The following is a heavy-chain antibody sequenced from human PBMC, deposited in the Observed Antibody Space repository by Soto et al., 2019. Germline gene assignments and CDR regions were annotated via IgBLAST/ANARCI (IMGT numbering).Heavy chain of an antibody. D-gene: IGHD3-22*01. V-gene: IGHV1-18*01. CDR1: GYTFTSYG. CDR3: ARDYYDSSGYYYYYYGMDV. J-gene: IGHJ6*02. Sequence: ASVKVSCKASGYTFTSYGISWVRQAPGQGLEWMGWISAYNGNTNYAQKLQGRVTMTTDTSTSTAYMELRSLRSDDTAVYYCARDYYDSSGYYYYYYGMDVWGQGTTVTVSS. CDR2: ISAYNGNT.